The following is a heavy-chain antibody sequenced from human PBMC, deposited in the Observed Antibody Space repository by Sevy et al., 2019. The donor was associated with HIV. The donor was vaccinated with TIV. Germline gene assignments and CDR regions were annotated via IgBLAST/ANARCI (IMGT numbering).Heavy chain of an antibody. V-gene: IGHV1-18*04. CDR2: ISAYNGNT. J-gene: IGHJ4*02. D-gene: IGHD5-18*01. CDR1: GYTFTSYG. Sequence: ASVKVSCKASGYTFTSYGISWVRQAPGQGLEWMGWISAYNGNTNYPQKLQGRVTMTTDTSTSTAYMELRSLRSDDTAVYYCARVLSPYSYGSGAFDYWGQGTLVTVSS. CDR3: ARVLSPYSYGSGAFDY.